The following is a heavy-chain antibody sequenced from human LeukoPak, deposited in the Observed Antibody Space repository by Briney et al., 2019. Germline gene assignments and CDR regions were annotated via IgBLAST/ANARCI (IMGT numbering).Heavy chain of an antibody. D-gene: IGHD2-21*02. CDR3: ASGRQVVTAGPDAFDI. CDR1: GGSISKYY. J-gene: IGHJ3*02. CDR2: IYYTGST. V-gene: IGHV4-59*01. Sequence: SETLSLTCTVSGGSISKYYWSWIRQPPRRGLEWIGYIYYTGSTNYNPSLKSRVTISVDSSKNQFSLKLKSVAAADTAVYYCASGRQVVTAGPDAFDIWGQGTMVTVSS.